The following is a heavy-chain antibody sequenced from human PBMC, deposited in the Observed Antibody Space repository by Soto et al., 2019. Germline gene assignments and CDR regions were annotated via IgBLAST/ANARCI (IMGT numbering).Heavy chain of an antibody. D-gene: IGHD6-13*01. CDR2: INSDGSST. CDR1: GFTFSSYW. V-gene: IGHV3-74*01. CDR3: ARGGFIAAAGTRQGDYYYYYYMDV. J-gene: IGHJ6*03. Sequence: GGSLRLSCAASGFTFSSYWMHWVRQAPGKGLVWVSRINSDGSSTSYADSVKGRFTISRDNAKNTLYLQMNSRRAEDTAVYYCARGGFIAAAGTRQGDYYYYYYMDVWGKGTTVTVSS.